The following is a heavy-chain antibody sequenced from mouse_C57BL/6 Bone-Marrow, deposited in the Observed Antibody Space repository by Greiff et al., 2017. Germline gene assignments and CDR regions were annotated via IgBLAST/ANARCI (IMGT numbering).Heavy chain of an antibody. V-gene: IGHV14-4*01. CDR2: IDPENGDT. J-gene: IGHJ2*01. D-gene: IGHD2-1*01. Sequence: EVKLQESGAELVRPGASVKLSCTASGFNIKDDYMHWVKQRPEQGLEWIGWIDPENGDTEYASKFQGKATITADTSSNTAYLPLSSLTSEDTAVYYCTTLYYGNYDYFDYWGQGTTLTVSS. CDR1: GFNIKDDY. CDR3: TTLYYGNYDYFDY.